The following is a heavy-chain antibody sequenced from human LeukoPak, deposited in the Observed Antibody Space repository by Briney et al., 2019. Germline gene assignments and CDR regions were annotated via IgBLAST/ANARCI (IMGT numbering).Heavy chain of an antibody. J-gene: IGHJ4*02. CDR1: GFTFNSYA. CDR3: AKGGCTSGYCVFDY. CDR2: ISDSGGAT. D-gene: IGHD3-22*01. V-gene: IGHV3-23*01. Sequence: AGSLTLSCAASGFTFNSYAMSWGRQAPGKGLEWVSHISDSGGATYNADSEKIRITISRANSKNTLYLQMNSLRAEDTAVYYCAKGGCTSGYCVFDYWGQGTLVTVSS.